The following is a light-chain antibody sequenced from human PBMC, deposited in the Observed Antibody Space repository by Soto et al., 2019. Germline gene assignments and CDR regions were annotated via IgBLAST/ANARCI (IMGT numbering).Light chain of an antibody. CDR3: SSHAGDKMI. Sequence: QSALTQPASVSGSPGQSITISCTGTSSDVGGYNYVSWYQQHPGKAPKLMIYEVSNRPSGVPNRFSGSKSGNTASLTVSGLQAEDEADYYCSSHAGDKMIFGGGTKLTVL. J-gene: IGLJ2*01. V-gene: IGLV2-14*01. CDR1: SSDVGGYNY. CDR2: EVS.